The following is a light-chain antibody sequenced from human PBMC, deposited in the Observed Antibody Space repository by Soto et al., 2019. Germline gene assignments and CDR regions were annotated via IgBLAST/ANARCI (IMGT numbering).Light chain of an antibody. V-gene: IGKV1-39*01. J-gene: IGKJ1*01. Sequence: QMTQSPSSLSASVGDRVTITCRASQTISGYLTWYQQKPGKAPKLLIYGASSLQSGVPSRFSGSGSGTDFNLTISSLQPEDFATYYCQQSYSLWTFGQGTKVDIK. CDR1: QTISGY. CDR2: GAS. CDR3: QQSYSLWT.